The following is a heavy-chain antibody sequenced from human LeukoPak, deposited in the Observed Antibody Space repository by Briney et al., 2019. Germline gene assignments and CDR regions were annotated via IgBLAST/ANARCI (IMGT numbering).Heavy chain of an antibody. CDR2: IIPIFGTA. CDR1: GGTCSSYA. Sequence: SVKVSWKASGGTCSSYAISWVRQAPGQGLEWMGGIIPIFGTANYAQKFQGRVTITADKSTSTAYMELSSLRSEDTAVYYCARDCSGGSCADYYGMDAWGKGTTVTVSS. V-gene: IGHV1-69*06. D-gene: IGHD2-15*01. J-gene: IGHJ6*04. CDR3: ARDCSGGSCADYYGMDA.